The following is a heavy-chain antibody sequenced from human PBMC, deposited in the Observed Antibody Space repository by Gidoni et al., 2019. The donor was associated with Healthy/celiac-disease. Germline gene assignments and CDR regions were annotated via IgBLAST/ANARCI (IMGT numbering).Heavy chain of an antibody. D-gene: IGHD6-19*01. V-gene: IGHV4-59*01. CDR1: GGSISSYY. J-gene: IGHJ5*02. Sequence: QVQLQESGPGLVKPSETLSLTCTVSGGSISSYYWSWIRQPPGKGLEWIGYIYYSGSTNYNPSLKSRVTISVDTSKNQFSLKLSSVTAADTAVYYCARGAVYGGWYKLPTFWFDPWGQGTLVTVSS. CDR3: ARGAVYGGWYKLPTFWFDP. CDR2: IYYSGST.